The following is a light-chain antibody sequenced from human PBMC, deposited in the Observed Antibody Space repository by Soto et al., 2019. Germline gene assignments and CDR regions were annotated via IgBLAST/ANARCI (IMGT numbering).Light chain of an antibody. CDR1: QSISSY. V-gene: IGKV1-39*01. J-gene: IGKJ4*01. Sequence: DIQMTQSPSSLSASVGDRVTITCRASQSISSYLNWYQQKPGKAPKLLIYAASSLQSGVPSRFSSSGSGTDFTLTISSLQPEEFATYYCQQSYSTPLTFGGGTKVEIK. CDR2: AAS. CDR3: QQSYSTPLT.